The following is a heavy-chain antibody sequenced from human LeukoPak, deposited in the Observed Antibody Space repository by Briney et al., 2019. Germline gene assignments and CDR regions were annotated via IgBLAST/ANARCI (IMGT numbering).Heavy chain of an antibody. CDR3: AKGSDCTNGVCYTGSILHYMDV. D-gene: IGHD2-8*01. V-gene: IGHV3-23*01. J-gene: IGHJ6*03. Sequence: PGGSLRLSCAASGFTFSSYAMSWVRQAPGKGLEWVSAISGSGGSTYYADSVKGRFTISRDNSKNTLYLQMNSLRAEDTAVYNCAKGSDCTNGVCYTGSILHYMDVWGKGTTVTVSS. CDR2: ISGSGGST. CDR1: GFTFSSYA.